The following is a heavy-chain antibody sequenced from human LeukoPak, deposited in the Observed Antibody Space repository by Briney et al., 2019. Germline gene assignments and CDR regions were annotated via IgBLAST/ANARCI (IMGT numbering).Heavy chain of an antibody. CDR2: IYYSGST. CDR3: ARVSDRKYYYDSSGTPVWFDP. V-gene: IGHV4-39*07. D-gene: IGHD3-22*01. Sequence: SETLSLTCAISGGSISGTPYYWGWIRQPPGKGLEWIGSIYYSGSTYYNPSLKSRVTISVDTSKNQFSLKLSSVTAADTAVYYCARVSDRKYYYDSSGTPVWFDPWGQGTLVTVSS. CDR1: GGSISGTPYY. J-gene: IGHJ5*02.